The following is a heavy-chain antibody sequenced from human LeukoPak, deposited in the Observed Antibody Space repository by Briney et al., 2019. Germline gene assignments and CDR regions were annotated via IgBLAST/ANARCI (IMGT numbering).Heavy chain of an antibody. J-gene: IGHJ3*02. Sequence: SKTLSLTCTVSGGSISSGDYYWSWIRQPPGKGLEWIGYIYYSGSTYYNPSLKSRVTISVDTSKNQFSLKLSSVTAADTAVYYCARERSITIFGVVTADAFDIWGQGTMVTVSS. CDR3: ARERSITIFGVVTADAFDI. CDR2: IYYSGST. D-gene: IGHD3-3*01. CDR1: GGSISSGDYY. V-gene: IGHV4-30-4*01.